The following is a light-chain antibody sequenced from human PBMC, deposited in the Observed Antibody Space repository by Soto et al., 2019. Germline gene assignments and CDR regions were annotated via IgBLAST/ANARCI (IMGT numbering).Light chain of an antibody. CDR1: QSISRY. J-gene: IGKJ4*01. V-gene: IGKV1-39*01. CDR3: QQSHITPLP. CDR2: AAS. Sequence: DIQMTQSPSSLSASVGDRVTITCRASQSISRYLNWYQQGPGKAPKFLIYAASSLQSGVPSRFSGSGFGTDFTLTISSLQPEDFATYYCQQSHITPLPFCGGSNVDI.